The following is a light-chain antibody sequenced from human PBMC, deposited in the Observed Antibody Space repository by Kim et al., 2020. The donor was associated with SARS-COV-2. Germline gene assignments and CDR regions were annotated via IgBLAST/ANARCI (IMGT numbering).Light chain of an antibody. J-gene: IGKJ1*01. CDR1: HSISNL. CDR3: QQYSNYSPWT. Sequence: SVGDRGTITCRASHSISNLLAWNQQKPGKAPTLLIYDASSLQGGVPSRFSGSGSGTEFTLTISSLQPDDFATYYCQQYSNYSPWTFGQGTKVDIK. CDR2: DAS. V-gene: IGKV1-5*01.